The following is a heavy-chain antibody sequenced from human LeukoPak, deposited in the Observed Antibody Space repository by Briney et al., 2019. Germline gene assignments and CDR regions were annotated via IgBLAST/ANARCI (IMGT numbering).Heavy chain of an antibody. Sequence: SETLSLTCTVSGGSISSYYWSWIRQPPRKGLEWIGYVYYSGSTNYNPSLKSRVTISEDTSKKQLSLNLSSVTAADTAMYYCARGVDCSDFAFDIWGQGTMVTVSS. V-gene: IGHV4-59*01. CDR2: VYYSGST. CDR3: ARGVDCSDFAFDI. D-gene: IGHD2-15*01. J-gene: IGHJ3*02. CDR1: GGSISSYY.